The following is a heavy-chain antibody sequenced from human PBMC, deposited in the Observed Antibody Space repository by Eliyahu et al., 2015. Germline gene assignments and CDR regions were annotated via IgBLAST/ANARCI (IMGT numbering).Heavy chain of an antibody. V-gene: IGHV3-23*04. Sequence: QLAESGGGSVQPGGSLXLSCAGSTLTLXNYAMTWVRPAPGKGPEWVSAISASGATTYYADSVKGRFTISRDNSKNTLYLQMHTLRVEDTAVYYCARDQGPGAWELFDYWGQGTLVTVSS. D-gene: IGHD1-7*01. J-gene: IGHJ4*02. CDR2: ISASGATT. CDR1: TLTLXNYA. CDR3: ARDQGPGAWELFDY.